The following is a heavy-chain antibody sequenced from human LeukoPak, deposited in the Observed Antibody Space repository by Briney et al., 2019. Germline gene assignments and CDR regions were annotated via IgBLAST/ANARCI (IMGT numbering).Heavy chain of an antibody. V-gene: IGHV5-51*01. D-gene: IGHD2-21*02. CDR3: ARTYCGGDCRGYYYHYYMDV. J-gene: IGHJ6*03. CDR1: GYSFTSYW. Sequence: GESLKISCKGSGYSFTSYWIGWVRQMPGKGLEWMGIIYPGDSDTRYSPSFQGQVTISADKSISTAYLQWSSLKASDTAMYYCARTYCGGDCRGYYYHYYMDVWGKGTTVTISS. CDR2: IYPGDSDT.